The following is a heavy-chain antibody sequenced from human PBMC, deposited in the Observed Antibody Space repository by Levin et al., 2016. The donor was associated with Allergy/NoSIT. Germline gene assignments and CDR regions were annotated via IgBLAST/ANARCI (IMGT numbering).Heavy chain of an antibody. V-gene: IGHV4-4*02. CDR3: ASGTVMTPNWLNP. J-gene: IGHJ5*02. CDR2: VFRDGTT. CDR1: GGSIRTSTW. Sequence: SETLSLTCGVSGGSIRTSTWWTWVRRAPGKGLEWIGEVFRDGTTHSNPSLEGRVTMSVDLSENQFSLKLTSVTTADTAVYYCASGTVMTPNWLNPWGQGTLVTVSS. D-gene: IGHD4-23*01.